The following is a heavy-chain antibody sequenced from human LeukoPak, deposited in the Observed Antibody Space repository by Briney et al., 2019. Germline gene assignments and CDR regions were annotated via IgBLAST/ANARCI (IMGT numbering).Heavy chain of an antibody. J-gene: IGHJ6*03. CDR3: ARLAVVPAAIRYYYYMDV. CDR1: GGTFSSYA. Sequence: ASVKVSCKASGGTFSSYAISWVRQAPGQGLEWMGWINPNSGGTNYAQKFQGRVTMTRDTSISTAYMELSRLRSDDTAVYYCARLAVVPAAIRYYYYMDVWGKGTTVTVSS. V-gene: IGHV1-2*02. D-gene: IGHD2-2*01. CDR2: INPNSGGT.